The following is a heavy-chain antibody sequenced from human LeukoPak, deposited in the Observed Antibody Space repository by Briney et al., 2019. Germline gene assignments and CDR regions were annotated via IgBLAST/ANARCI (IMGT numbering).Heavy chain of an antibody. Sequence: SGPTLVNPTQTLTLTYTFSGFPLSTSGMCVTWIRQPPGKALEWLARIDWDDDKYYSASLKTRLTISKDTSKNQVVLTMTNMDPVDTATYYCARIRYDSRSFDYWGQGTLVTVSS. CDR3: ARIRYDSRSFDY. V-gene: IGHV2-70*11. CDR1: GFPLSTSGMC. J-gene: IGHJ4*02. D-gene: IGHD3-22*01. CDR2: IDWDDDK.